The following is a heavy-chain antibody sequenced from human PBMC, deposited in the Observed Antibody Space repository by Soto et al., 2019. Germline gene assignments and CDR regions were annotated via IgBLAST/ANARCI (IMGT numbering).Heavy chain of an antibody. V-gene: IGHV4-34*01. CDR1: GGSFSGYY. D-gene: IGHD3-9*01. Sequence: SETLSLTCAVYGGSFSGYYWSWIRQPPGKGLEWIGEINHSGSTNYNPSLKSRVTIPVDTSKNQFSLKLSSVTAADTAVYYCARTRADYDLLTGPVPYFDYWGQGTLVTVSS. J-gene: IGHJ4*02. CDR2: INHSGST. CDR3: ARTRADYDLLTGPVPYFDY.